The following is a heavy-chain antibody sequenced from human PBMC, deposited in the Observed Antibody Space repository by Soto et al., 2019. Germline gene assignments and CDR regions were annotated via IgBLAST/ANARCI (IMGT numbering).Heavy chain of an antibody. D-gene: IGHD1-26*01. CDR3: VRDRSGSYLEGFDY. CDR1: GFTFSSFW. J-gene: IGHJ4*02. Sequence: GGSLRLSCAASGFTFSSFWMTWVRQAPGKGLEWVANIKQGGSEKYYVDSVKGRFTISRDNARNSLFLEMKSLRSEDTAVYSCVRDRSGSYLEGFDYWGQGTLVTVSS. V-gene: IGHV3-7*01. CDR2: IKQGGSEK.